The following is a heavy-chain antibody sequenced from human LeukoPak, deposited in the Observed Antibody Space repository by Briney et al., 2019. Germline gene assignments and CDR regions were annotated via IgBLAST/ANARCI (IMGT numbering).Heavy chain of an antibody. D-gene: IGHD3-3*01. CDR1: GFTFSSYA. V-gene: IGHV3-30*01. CDR2: ISYDGSNK. J-gene: IGHJ4*02. Sequence: HPGRSLRLSCAASGFTFSSYAMHWVRQAPGKGLEWVAVISYDGSNKYYADSVKGRFTISRDNSKNTLYLQMNSLRAEDTAVYYCARGRNRFLEWLLPFDYWGQGTLVTVSS. CDR3: ARGRNRFLEWLLPFDY.